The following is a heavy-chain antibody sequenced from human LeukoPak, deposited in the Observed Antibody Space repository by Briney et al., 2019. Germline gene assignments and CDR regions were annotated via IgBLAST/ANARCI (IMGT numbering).Heavy chain of an antibody. V-gene: IGHV3-23*01. Sequence: GGSLRLSCAASGLTFSSYAMSWVRQAPGKGLEWVSAISGSGDSTYYADSVKGRFTISRDNSKNTLYLQMNSLRAEDTAVYYCAKAILWFGELDYWGQGTLVTVSS. CDR1: GLTFSSYA. CDR2: ISGSGDST. D-gene: IGHD3-10*01. CDR3: AKAILWFGELDY. J-gene: IGHJ4*02.